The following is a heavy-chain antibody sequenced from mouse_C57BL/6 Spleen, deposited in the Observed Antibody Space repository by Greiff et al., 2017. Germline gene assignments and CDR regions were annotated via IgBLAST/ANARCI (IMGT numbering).Heavy chain of an antibody. CDR2: ISSGSSTI. Sequence: EVQRVESGGGLVKPGGSLKLSCAASGFTFSDYGMHWVRQAPEKGLEWVAYISSGSSTIYYADTGKGRFTISRDNAKNTLFLQMTSLRSKNTAMYYCARSYYDYYVNAMDYWGQGTSVTVSS. CDR1: GFTFSDYG. V-gene: IGHV5-17*01. D-gene: IGHD2-4*01. CDR3: ARSYYDYYVNAMDY. J-gene: IGHJ4*01.